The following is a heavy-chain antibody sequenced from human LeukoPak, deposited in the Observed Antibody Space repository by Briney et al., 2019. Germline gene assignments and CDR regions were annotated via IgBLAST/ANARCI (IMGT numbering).Heavy chain of an antibody. CDR1: GYTLTSYD. V-gene: IGHV1-8*01. J-gene: IGHJ5*02. D-gene: IGHD2-15*01. CDR3: ARRQVVGNWLDP. Sequence: GASVKVSCKASGYTLTSYDINWVRQATGQGLEWMGWMNPNSGNTGYAQKFQGRVTMTRNTSISTAYMELSSLRSEDTAVYYCARRQVVGNWLDPWGQGTLVTVSS. CDR2: MNPNSGNT.